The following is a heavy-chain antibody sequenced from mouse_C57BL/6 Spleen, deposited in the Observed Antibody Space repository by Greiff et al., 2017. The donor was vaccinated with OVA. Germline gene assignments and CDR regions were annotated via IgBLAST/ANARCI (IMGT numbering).Heavy chain of an antibody. Sequence: VQLQESGAELVRPGASVTLSCKASGYTFTDYEMHWVKQTPVHGLEWIGAIDPETGGTAYNQKFKGKAILTADKSSSTAYMELRSLTSEDSAGYYCTRGLLRAYWGQGTLVTVSA. CDR3: TRGLLRAY. CDR2: IDPETGGT. V-gene: IGHV1-15*01. CDR1: GYTFTDYE. J-gene: IGHJ3*01. D-gene: IGHD1-1*01.